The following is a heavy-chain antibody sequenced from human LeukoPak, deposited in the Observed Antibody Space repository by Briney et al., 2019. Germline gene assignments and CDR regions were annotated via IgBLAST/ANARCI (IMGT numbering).Heavy chain of an antibody. V-gene: IGHV1-69*04. CDR2: IIPILGIA. CDR1: GYTFTGHY. CDR3: ARGRDSSGWYYFDY. Sequence: SVRVSCKASGYTFTGHYIHWVRQAPGQGLEWMGRIIPILGIANYAQKFQGRVTITADKSTSTAYMELSSLRSEDTAVYYCARGRDSSGWYYFDYWGQGTLVTVSS. J-gene: IGHJ4*02. D-gene: IGHD6-19*01.